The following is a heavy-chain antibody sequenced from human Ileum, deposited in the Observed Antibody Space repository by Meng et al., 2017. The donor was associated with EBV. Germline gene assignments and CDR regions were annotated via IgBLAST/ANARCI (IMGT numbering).Heavy chain of an antibody. V-gene: IGHV4-4*02. Sequence: QGHVKEWGPGLGKPSGILALSGAVSGGPIRGSAWWSWVRQPPGKGLEWIGEIYRGGGTNDHASLKSRVTISVYTSQNHFSLKLNSVTAADTAVYYCARVRVIPAAIGFDYWGQGTLVTVSS. J-gene: IGHJ4*02. CDR3: ARVRVIPAAIGFDY. D-gene: IGHD2-2*02. CDR2: IYRGGGT. CDR1: GGPIRGSAW.